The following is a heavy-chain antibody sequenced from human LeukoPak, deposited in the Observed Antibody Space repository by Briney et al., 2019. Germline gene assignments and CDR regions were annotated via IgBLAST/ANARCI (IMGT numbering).Heavy chain of an antibody. CDR1: GFTFSSYA. J-gene: IGHJ4*02. V-gene: IGHV3-23*01. CDR3: VRGIFGSGSYPYFDY. Sequence: GGSLRLSCAPSGFTFSSYAMNWVRQSPGKGLEWVSGIGGSGGTTFYADSVKGRFAISRDNSKNTLYLQMNSLRAEDTAVYYCVRGIFGSGSYPYFDYWGQGTLVTVSS. D-gene: IGHD3-10*01. CDR2: IGGSGGTT.